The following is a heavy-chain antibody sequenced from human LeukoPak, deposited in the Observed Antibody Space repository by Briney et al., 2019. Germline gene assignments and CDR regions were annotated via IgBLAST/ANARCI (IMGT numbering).Heavy chain of an antibody. V-gene: IGHV4-61*01. CDR1: GDPVSRGSYY. D-gene: IGHD2-2*01. J-gene: IGHJ4*02. CDR2: IHYSGST. CDR3: ARGQLLQARY. Sequence: PSETLSLTCTVSGDPVSRGSYYWSWIRQPPGKGLEWIGYIHYSGSTNYNPSLKSRVTISVDTSKNQFSLNLNSVTASDTAVYYCARGQLLQARYWGQGTLVTVSS.